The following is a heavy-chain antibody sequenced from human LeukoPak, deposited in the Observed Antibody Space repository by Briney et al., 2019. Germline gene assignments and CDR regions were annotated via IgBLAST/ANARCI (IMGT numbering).Heavy chain of an antibody. V-gene: IGHV3-11*06. J-gene: IGHJ4*02. Sequence: GGSLRLSCAASGFTFSDYSMNWIRQAPGKGLEWISYIGIDSGNTNYADSVKGRFTISGDKAKNSLYLQMNSLRVEDTAVYYCARDYKYAFDNWGQGTLVTVSS. CDR1: GFTFSDYS. CDR2: IGIDSGNT. D-gene: IGHD5-24*01. CDR3: ARDYKYAFDN.